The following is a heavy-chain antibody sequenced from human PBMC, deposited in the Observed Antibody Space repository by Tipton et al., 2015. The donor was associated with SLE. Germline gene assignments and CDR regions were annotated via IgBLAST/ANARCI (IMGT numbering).Heavy chain of an antibody. J-gene: IGHJ3*02. Sequence: TLSLTCTVSGGSISSHYWSLIRQPPGEGLEWVGYIYYSGSNHYNPPLASRVTISLDTSKNQYPLKVNSVTAADTAVYYCASRSHYYDRSGYYWGAFDIWGQGTMVTVSS. D-gene: IGHD3-22*01. V-gene: IGHV4-59*11. CDR1: GGSISSHY. CDR2: IYYSGSN. CDR3: ASRSHYYDRSGYYWGAFDI.